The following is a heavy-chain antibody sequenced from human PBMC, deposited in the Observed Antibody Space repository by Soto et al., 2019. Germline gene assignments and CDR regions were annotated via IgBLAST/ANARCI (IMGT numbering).Heavy chain of an antibody. J-gene: IGHJ6*04. CDR2: IQSGGTT. V-gene: IGHV3-66*01. D-gene: IGHD2-8*01. CDR3: TRDDVHFNGDRYYGVPMDV. CDR1: GFSVSSKY. Sequence: EVQLVESGGDLVQPGGPLRLSCAASGFSVSSKYMSWVRQPPGKGLEGVSLIQSGGTTYYAGSVKGRFTISRDYSENTLFLQMNSLRVEDTAVYYCTRDDVHFNGDRYYGVPMDVWGKGTTVTVSA.